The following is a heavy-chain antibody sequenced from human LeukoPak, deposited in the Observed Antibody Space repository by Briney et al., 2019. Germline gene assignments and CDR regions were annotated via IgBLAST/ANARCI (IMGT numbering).Heavy chain of an antibody. CDR2: INWNGGST. V-gene: IGHV3-20*04. CDR3: VGGLTAAGTPAADAFDI. CDR1: GFTFDDYG. Sequence: GGSLRLSCAASGFTFDDYGMSWVRQAPGKGLEWVSGINWNGGSTGYADSVKGRFTISRDNAKNFLYLQMNSLSAEDTALYYCVGGLTAAGTPAADAFDIWGQGTMVTVSS. D-gene: IGHD6-13*01. J-gene: IGHJ3*02.